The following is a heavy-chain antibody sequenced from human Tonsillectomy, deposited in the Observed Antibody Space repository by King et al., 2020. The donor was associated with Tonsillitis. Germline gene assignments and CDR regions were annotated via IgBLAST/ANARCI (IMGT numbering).Heavy chain of an antibody. Sequence: VQLVESGGGVVQPGRSLRLSCAASGFTFSSYGMHWVRQAPGKGLEWVAVIWYDGSNKYYADSVKGRFTISRDNSKNTLYLQMNSPRAEDTAVYYCARGHAQGSGSYYPPFDYWGQGTLVTVSS. CDR1: GFTFSSYG. CDR2: IWYDGSNK. CDR3: ARGHAQGSGSYYPPFDY. V-gene: IGHV3-33*01. J-gene: IGHJ4*02. D-gene: IGHD3-10*01.